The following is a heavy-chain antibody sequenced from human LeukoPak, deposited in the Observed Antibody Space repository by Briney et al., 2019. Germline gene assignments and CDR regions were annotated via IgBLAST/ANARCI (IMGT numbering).Heavy chain of an antibody. CDR3: ARGTPLYYYDSSGYYSDAFDI. V-gene: IGHV3-33*01. J-gene: IGHJ3*02. D-gene: IGHD3-22*01. CDR1: GFTFSSYG. CDR2: IWYDGSNK. Sequence: GGSLRLSCAASGFTFSSYGMHWVRQAPGKGLEWVASIWYDGSNKYYTDSVKGRFTIPSDNSKNTLYLQMNSLRAEDTAVYYCARGTPLYYYDSSGYYSDAFDIWGQGTMVTVSS.